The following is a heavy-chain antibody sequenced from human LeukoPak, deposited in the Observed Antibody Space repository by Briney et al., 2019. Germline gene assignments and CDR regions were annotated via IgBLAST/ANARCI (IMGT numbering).Heavy chain of an antibody. Sequence: SETLSLTCTVSGGSISSGGYYWSWIRQHPGKGLEWIGYIYYSGSTYYNPSLKSRVTISVDTSKNQFSLKLSSVTAADTAVYYCVRVSHYYDSSGFSRCFDYWGQGTLVTVSS. J-gene: IGHJ4*02. CDR3: VRVSHYYDSSGFSRCFDY. V-gene: IGHV4-31*03. CDR2: IYYSGST. D-gene: IGHD3-22*01. CDR1: GGSISSGGYY.